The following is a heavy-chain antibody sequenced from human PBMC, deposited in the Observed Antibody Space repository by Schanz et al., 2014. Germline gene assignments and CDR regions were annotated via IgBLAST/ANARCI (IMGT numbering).Heavy chain of an antibody. D-gene: IGHD3-9*01. J-gene: IGHJ6*02. V-gene: IGHV1-18*01. CDR1: RYTFNTYG. Sequence: QVQLVQSGAEVKKPGASVKVSCEASRYTFNTYGLNWVRQAPGQGLEWMGWISAYTNNTNYAQKVQGRVTMTTDTSTSTAYMELRSLRSDDTAVYYYARVQDDIVTASEYYYGMDVWGQGTTVTVSS. CDR3: ARVQDDIVTASEYYYGMDV. CDR2: ISAYTNNT.